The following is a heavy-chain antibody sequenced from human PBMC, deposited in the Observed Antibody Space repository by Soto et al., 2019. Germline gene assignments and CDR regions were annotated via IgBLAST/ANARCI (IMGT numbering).Heavy chain of an antibody. V-gene: IGHV1-2*02. CDR2: IKPLSGET. J-gene: IGHJ6*02. CDR3: ARGGYSSTWSNLLDRSGLDV. CDR1: GYSFTGYY. D-gene: IGHD6-13*01. Sequence: QVQLVQSGAEVRKPGASVRVSCKTSGYSFTGYYIHWVRQAPGQGLEWMGWIKPLSGETNYAQKFQGRVSMTRNTSMSTAYMELTSLRFDDTAVYYCARGGYSSTWSNLLDRSGLDVWGQGTTVTVSS.